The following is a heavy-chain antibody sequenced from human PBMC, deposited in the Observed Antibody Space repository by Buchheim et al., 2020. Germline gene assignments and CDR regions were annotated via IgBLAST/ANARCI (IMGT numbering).Heavy chain of an antibody. J-gene: IGHJ5*02. V-gene: IGHV4-30-4*01. CDR1: GGSISSGDYY. Sequence: QVQLQESGPGLVKPSQTLSLTCTVSGGSISSGDYYWSWIRQPPGKGLEWIGYIYHSGSTYYNPSLKSRVTISVDTSKNQFSLKLSSVTAADTAVYYCARGGRYSSGWYAHPDQLYNWFDPWGQGTL. CDR3: ARGGRYSSGWYAHPDQLYNWFDP. CDR2: IYHSGST. D-gene: IGHD6-19*01.